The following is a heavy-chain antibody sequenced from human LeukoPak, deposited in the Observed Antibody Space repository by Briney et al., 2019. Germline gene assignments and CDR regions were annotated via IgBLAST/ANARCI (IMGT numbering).Heavy chain of an antibody. J-gene: IGHJ4*02. CDR2: ISGSGGST. V-gene: IGHV3-23*01. CDR1: GFTFSSYG. Sequence: GGSLRLSCAASGFTFSSYGMSWVRQAPGKGLEWVSAISGSGGSTYYADSVKGRFTISRDNSKNTLYLQMNSLRAEDTAVYYCAKDRPGIAAAGTRGGFDYWGQGTLVTVSS. CDR3: AKDRPGIAAAGTRGGFDY. D-gene: IGHD6-13*01.